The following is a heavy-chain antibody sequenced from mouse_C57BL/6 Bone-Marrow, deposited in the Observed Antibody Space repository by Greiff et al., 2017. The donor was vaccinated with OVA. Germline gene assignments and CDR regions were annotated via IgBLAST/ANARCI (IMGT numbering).Heavy chain of an antibody. J-gene: IGHJ4*01. V-gene: IGHV5-17*01. D-gene: IGHD1-1*01. CDR2: ISSGSSTI. CDR1: GFTFSDYG. Sequence: EVHLVESGGGLVKPGGSLKLSCAASGFTFSDYGMHWVRQAPEKGLEWVAYISSGSSTIYYADTVKGRFTISRDNAKDTLFLQMTSLRSEDTAMYYCAKGGHYYCPDYWGQGTSVTVSS. CDR3: AKGGHYYCPDY.